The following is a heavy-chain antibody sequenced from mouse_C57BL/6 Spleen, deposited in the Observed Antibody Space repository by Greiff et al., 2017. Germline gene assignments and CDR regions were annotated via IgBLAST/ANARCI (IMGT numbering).Heavy chain of an antibody. V-gene: IGHV1-80*01. CDR1: GYAFSSYW. J-gene: IGHJ4*01. CDR3: ARSIGLAHYDMDY. Sequence: VQLKESGAELVKPGASVKISCKASGYAFSSYWMNWVKQRPGKGLEWIGQIYPGDGDTNYNGKFKGKATLTADKSSSTAYMQLSSLTSEDSAVYFCARSIGLAHYDMDYWGQGTSVTVSS. CDR2: IYPGDGDT. D-gene: IGHD2-14*01.